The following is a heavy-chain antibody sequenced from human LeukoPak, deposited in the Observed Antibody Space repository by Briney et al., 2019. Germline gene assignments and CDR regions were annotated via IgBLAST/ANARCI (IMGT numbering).Heavy chain of an antibody. V-gene: IGHV1-18*01. CDR1: GYTFTSYG. J-gene: IGHJ5*02. D-gene: IGHD1/OR15-1a*01. CDR3: ARDLAWGYVEQRLGWLDP. CDR2: ISAYNGNT. Sequence: ASVKVSCKASGYTFTSYGISWVRQAPGQGLEWMGWISAYNGNTNYAQKLQGRVTMTTDTSTSTAYMELRSLRFDDTAVYYCARDLAWGYVEQRLGWLDPWGQGAQVTVSS.